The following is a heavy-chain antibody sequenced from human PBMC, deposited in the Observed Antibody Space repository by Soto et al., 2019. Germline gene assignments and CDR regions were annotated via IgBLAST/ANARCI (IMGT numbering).Heavy chain of an antibody. CDR1: GGTFSSYA. CDR2: IIPIFGTA. CDR3: ARGPGRGSYYGYFDY. Sequence: ASVKVSCKASGGTFSSYAISWVRQAPGQGREWRGGIIPIFGTANYAQKLQGRVTITADESTSTAYMELSSLRSEDTAVYYCARGPGRGSYYGYFDYWGQGTLVTGYS. J-gene: IGHJ4*02. V-gene: IGHV1-69*13. D-gene: IGHD1-26*01.